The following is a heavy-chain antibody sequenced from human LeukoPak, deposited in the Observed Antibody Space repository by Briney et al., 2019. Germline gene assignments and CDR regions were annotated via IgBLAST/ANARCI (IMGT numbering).Heavy chain of an antibody. D-gene: IGHD5-18*01. J-gene: IGHJ4*02. CDR1: GYSFTNYW. Sequence: GESLKISCKGSGYSFTNYWIGWVRQMPGKGLEWMGIIYPGDSDTRYSPSFQGQVTISADESISTAYLQWSSLKASDTAMYYCARAGTAMIGTFDHWGQGTLVTVSS. V-gene: IGHV5-51*01. CDR2: IYPGDSDT. CDR3: ARAGTAMIGTFDH.